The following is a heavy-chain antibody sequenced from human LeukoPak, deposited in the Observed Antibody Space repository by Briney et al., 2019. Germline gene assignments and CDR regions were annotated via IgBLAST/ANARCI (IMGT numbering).Heavy chain of an antibody. CDR2: ISSSSSYI. CDR1: GFTLSSYS. Sequence: GGSLRLSCAASGFTLSSYSMNWVRQAPGKGLEWVSSISSSSSYIYSADSVKGRFTISRDNSKNTLYLQMNSLRAEDTAVYYCAKDLMITLGNGYFDYWGQGTLVTVSS. J-gene: IGHJ4*02. CDR3: AKDLMITLGNGYFDY. V-gene: IGHV3-21*04. D-gene: IGHD3-16*01.